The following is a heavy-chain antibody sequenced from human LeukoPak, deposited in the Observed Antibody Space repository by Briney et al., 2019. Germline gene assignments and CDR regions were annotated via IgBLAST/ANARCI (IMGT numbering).Heavy chain of an antibody. CDR3: ARVSEAGFNWFDP. V-gene: IGHV4-4*07. J-gene: IGHJ5*02. CDR1: GASISSYY. CDR2: IYTSGST. Sequence: SETLSLTCSVSGASISSYYWSWIRQPAGKGLEWIGRIYTSGSTNYNPSLKSRVTMSEDTSKNYFSLKVTSVTAADTAVYYCARVSEAGFNWFDPWGQGTLVTVSS. D-gene: IGHD6-13*01.